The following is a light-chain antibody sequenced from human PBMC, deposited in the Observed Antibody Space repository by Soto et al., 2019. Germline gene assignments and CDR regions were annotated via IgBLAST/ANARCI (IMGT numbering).Light chain of an antibody. CDR2: LGS. CDR1: QSLLHSNGYNY. Sequence: DIVMTQSPLSLPVTPGEPPSISCRSSQSLLHSNGYNYLDWYLQKPGQSPQLLICLGSNRASGVPDRFSGSGSGTDFTLKISRVEAEDVGVYYCMQALQTPLTFGGGTKVEIK. CDR3: MQALQTPLT. J-gene: IGKJ4*01. V-gene: IGKV2-28*01.